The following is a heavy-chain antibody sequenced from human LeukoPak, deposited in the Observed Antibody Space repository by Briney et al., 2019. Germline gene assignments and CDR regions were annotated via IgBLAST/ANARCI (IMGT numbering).Heavy chain of an antibody. D-gene: IGHD3-10*01. J-gene: IGHJ2*01. CDR1: GGSIRSYY. CDR3: ARHPLLGSYWYFEL. V-gene: IGHV4-4*09. Sequence: SETLSLTCTVSGGSIRSYYGSWIRQPPGKGREWSGYIDTSGSTSYNPSLKSRVTISLDTSKNQFSLNMSSVTAAHTAIYYCARHPLLGSYWYFELWGRGTLVTVSS. CDR2: IDTSGST.